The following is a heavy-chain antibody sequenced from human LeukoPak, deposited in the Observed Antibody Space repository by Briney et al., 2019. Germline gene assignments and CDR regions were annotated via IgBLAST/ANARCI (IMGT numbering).Heavy chain of an antibody. J-gene: IGHJ4*02. CDR1: GGSISSSNW. CDR3: ARARYYDILTGYSPLDY. Sequence: SGTLSLTCAVSGGSISSSNWWSWVRQPPGKGLEWIGEIYHSGSTNYNPSLKSRVTISVDKSKNQFSLKLSSVTAADTAVYYRARARYYDILTGYSPLDYWGQGTPVTVSS. V-gene: IGHV4-4*02. D-gene: IGHD3-9*01. CDR2: IYHSGST.